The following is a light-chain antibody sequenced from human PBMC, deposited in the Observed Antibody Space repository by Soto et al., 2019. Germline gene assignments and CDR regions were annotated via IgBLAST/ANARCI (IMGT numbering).Light chain of an antibody. CDR1: SSDIGGYNY. V-gene: IGLV2-14*03. CDR3: FSYTSTTIYV. Sequence: QSALTQPASVSGSPGQSITISCTGTSSDIGGYNYVSWYQHHPGKASRLIIFDVFNRPSGVSNRFSGSKSGNTASLTIFGLQAEDEADYYCFSYTSTTIYVFGTGTKLTVL. CDR2: DVF. J-gene: IGLJ1*01.